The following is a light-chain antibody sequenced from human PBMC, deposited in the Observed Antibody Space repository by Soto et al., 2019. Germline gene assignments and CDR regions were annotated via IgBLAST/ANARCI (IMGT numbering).Light chain of an antibody. CDR2: AAS. V-gene: IGKV1-12*01. J-gene: IGKJ4*01. CDR3: QQANSFPLT. Sequence: DIQMTQSPSSVSASVGDRVTITCRASQGISSWLAWYQQKPGKAPKLLIYAASSLQTGVPSRFSSSGAGTEYTLTISSLQHEDYAAYYCQQANSFPLTFGGGTKVEIK. CDR1: QGISSW.